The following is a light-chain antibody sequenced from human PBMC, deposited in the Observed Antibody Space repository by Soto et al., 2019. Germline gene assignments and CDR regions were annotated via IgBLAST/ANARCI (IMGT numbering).Light chain of an antibody. V-gene: IGKV3-20*01. Sequence: MVLTQSPGTLSLSAGERATLASRASQSVSSSYLAWYQQKPGQAPRLLIYGASSRATGIPDRFSGSVSGADFTLTISRLETEDFAVYSCQQYADSPVTFGQGTKVDIK. CDR2: GAS. CDR1: QSVSSSY. J-gene: IGKJ1*01. CDR3: QQYADSPVT.